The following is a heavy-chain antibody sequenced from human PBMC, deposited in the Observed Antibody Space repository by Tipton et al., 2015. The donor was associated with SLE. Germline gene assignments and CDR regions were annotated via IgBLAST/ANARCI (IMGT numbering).Heavy chain of an antibody. CDR1: GGSISSGSYY. J-gene: IGHJ3*02. CDR2: IYTSGST. V-gene: IGHV4-61*02. D-gene: IGHD7-27*01. CDR3: ARGGDDAFDI. Sequence: LRLSCTVSGGSISSGSYYWSRIRQPAGKGLEWIGRIYTSGSTNYNPSLKSRVTISVDTSKNQFSLKLSSVTAADTAVYYCARGGDDAFDIWGQGTMVTVSS.